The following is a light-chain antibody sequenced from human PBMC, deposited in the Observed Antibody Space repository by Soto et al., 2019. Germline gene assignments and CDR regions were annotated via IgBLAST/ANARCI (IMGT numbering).Light chain of an antibody. CDR3: SSFAGNNNRGV. V-gene: IGLV2-8*01. Sequence: QSALTQPPSASASPGQSVTISCTGTSSDVGGYNYVSWYQQRPGKAPKLMIYEVSQRPSGVPDRFSGSKSGNTATLTVSGLQAEDEADYYCSSFAGNNNRGVFGSGTKVTAL. CDR1: SSDVGGYNY. CDR2: EVS. J-gene: IGLJ1*01.